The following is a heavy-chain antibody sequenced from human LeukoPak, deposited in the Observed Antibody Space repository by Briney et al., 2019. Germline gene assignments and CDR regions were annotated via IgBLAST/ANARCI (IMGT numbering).Heavy chain of an antibody. CDR1: GFTFSSYS. CDR2: ISSSSSYI. J-gene: IGHJ3*02. CDR3: ARDVQGAFDI. V-gene: IGHV3-21*01. Sequence: KTGGSLRLSCAASGFTFSSYSMNWVRQAPGKGLEWVSSISSSSSYIYYADSVKGRFTISRDNAKNSLYLQMNSLRAEDTAVYYCARDVQGAFDIWGQGTMVTVSS.